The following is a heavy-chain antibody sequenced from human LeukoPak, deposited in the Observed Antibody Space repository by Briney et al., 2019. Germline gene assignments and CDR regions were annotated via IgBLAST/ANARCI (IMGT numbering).Heavy chain of an antibody. D-gene: IGHD2-15*01. CDR3: ARHKRWFPSDY. CDR1: GGSFSGYY. J-gene: IGHJ4*02. V-gene: IGHV4-34*01. Sequence: SETLSLTCAVYGGSFSGYYWSWIRQPPGKGLEWIGEINHSGSTNYNPSLKSRVTISVDTSKNQFSLKLSSVTAADTAVYYCARHKRWFPSDYWGQGTLVTVSS. CDR2: INHSGST.